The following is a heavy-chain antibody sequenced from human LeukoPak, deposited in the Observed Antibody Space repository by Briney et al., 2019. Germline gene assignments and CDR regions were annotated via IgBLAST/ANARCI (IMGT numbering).Heavy chain of an antibody. CDR3: ARAAHYGSGSIDAFDI. J-gene: IGHJ3*02. CDR2: IYHSGST. V-gene: IGHV4-38-2*01. CDR1: GYSISSGYY. D-gene: IGHD3-10*01. Sequence: SETLSLTCAVSGYSISSGYYWGWIRQPPGKGLEWIGSIYHSGSTYYNPPLKSRVTISVDTSKNQFSLKLSSVTAADTAVYYCARAAHYGSGSIDAFDIWGQGTMVTVSS.